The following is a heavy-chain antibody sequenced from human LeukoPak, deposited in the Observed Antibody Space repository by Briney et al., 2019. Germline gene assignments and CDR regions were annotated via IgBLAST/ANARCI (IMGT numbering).Heavy chain of an antibody. V-gene: IGHV3-30*18. J-gene: IGHJ6*03. Sequence: GGSLRLSCAASGFTFSSYGMHWVRQAPGKGLEWVAVISYDGSNKYYADSVKGRFTISRDNSKNTLYPQMNSLRAEDTAVYYCANSGTSGWYGNYYYYYYMDVWGKGTTVTVSS. CDR1: GFTFSSYG. CDR3: ANSGTSGWYGNYYYYYYMDV. CDR2: ISYDGSNK. D-gene: IGHD6-19*01.